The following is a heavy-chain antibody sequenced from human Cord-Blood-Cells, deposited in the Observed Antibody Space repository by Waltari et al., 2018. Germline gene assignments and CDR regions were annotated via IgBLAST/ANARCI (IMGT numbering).Heavy chain of an antibody. Sequence: QVQLVQSGAEVKKPGASVKVSCKASGYTFTSYDINWVRQATGQGLEWMGWMNPNSGNTGYAQKFQGRVTITRNTSISTAYMELGSLRSEVTAVYYCARRYYYGSGSYYNFDYWGQGTLVTVSS. V-gene: IGHV1-8*03. D-gene: IGHD3-10*01. CDR2: MNPNSGNT. CDR1: GYTFTSYD. J-gene: IGHJ4*02. CDR3: ARRYYYGSGSYYNFDY.